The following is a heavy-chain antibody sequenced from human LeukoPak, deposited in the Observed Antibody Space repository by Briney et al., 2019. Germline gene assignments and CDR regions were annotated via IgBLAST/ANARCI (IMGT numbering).Heavy chain of an antibody. CDR2: IYYSGST. D-gene: IGHD6-13*01. CDR3: ASGEAAAILSFDY. CDR1: GGSISSSSYY. V-gene: IGHV4-39*07. Sequence: SETLSLTCTVSGGSISSSSYYWGWIRQPPGKGLEWIGSIYYSGSTYHNPSLKSRVTISVDTSKNQFSLKLSSVTAADTAVYYCASGEAAAILSFDYWGQGTLVTVSS. J-gene: IGHJ4*02.